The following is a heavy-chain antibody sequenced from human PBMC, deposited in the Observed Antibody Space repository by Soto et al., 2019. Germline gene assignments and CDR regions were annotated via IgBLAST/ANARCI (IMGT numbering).Heavy chain of an antibody. V-gene: IGHV4-30-2*01. D-gene: IGHD6-6*01. CDR1: GCSISSGGYS. CDR2: IYHSGST. J-gene: IGHJ4*02. Sequence: TLSLTCSVSGCSISSGGYSWSWIRQPPGKGLEWIGYIYHSGSTYYNPSLKSRVTISVDRSKNQFSLKLSSVTAADTAVYYCATENSSSSYFDYWGQGTLVTVSS. CDR3: ATENSSSSYFDY.